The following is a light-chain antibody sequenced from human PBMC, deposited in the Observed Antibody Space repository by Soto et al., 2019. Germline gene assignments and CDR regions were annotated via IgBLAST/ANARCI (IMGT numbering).Light chain of an antibody. J-gene: IGLJ2*01. Sequence: QSALTQPASVSGSPGQSITISCTGTSSDIGGYDSVSWYQQHPGKAPKLLIFEVSNRPSGISDRFSGSKSANTASLTITGLQAEDEAHYYCTAYANTNTLLFGGGTKVNVL. V-gene: IGLV2-14*01. CDR1: SSDIGGYDS. CDR3: TAYANTNTLL. CDR2: EVS.